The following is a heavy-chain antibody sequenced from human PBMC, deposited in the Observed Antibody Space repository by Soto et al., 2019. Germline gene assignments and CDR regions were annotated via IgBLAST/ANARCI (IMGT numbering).Heavy chain of an antibody. J-gene: IGHJ4*02. Sequence: QVQLVQSGAEVKKPGSSVKVSCKASGGTFSSYTISWVRQAPGQGLEWMGRIIPILGIANYAQKFQGRVTXXAXKXXSTAYMELRSLRSEDTAVYYCASYTLGFNGDYLWYWGQGTLVTVSS. CDR3: ASYTLGFNGDYLWY. CDR2: IIPILGIA. CDR1: GGTFSSYT. V-gene: IGHV1-69*02. D-gene: IGHD4-17*01.